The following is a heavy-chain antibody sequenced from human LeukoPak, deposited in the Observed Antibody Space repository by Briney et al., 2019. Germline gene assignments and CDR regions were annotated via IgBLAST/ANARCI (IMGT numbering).Heavy chain of an antibody. V-gene: IGHV3-48*03. CDR1: GFTFSSYE. CDR3: ARTGYSSGWYPYYYYYYMDV. Sequence: PGGSLRLSCAASGFTFSSYEMNWVRQAPGKGLEWVSYISSSGSTIYYADSVKGRFTISRDNAKNSLYLQMNSLRAEDTAVYYCARTGYSSGWYPYYYYYYMDVWGKGTTVTVSS. J-gene: IGHJ6*03. D-gene: IGHD6-19*01. CDR2: ISSSGSTI.